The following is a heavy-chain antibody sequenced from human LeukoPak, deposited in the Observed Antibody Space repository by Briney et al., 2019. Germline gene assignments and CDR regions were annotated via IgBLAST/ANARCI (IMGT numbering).Heavy chain of an antibody. CDR3: GRDSYGDHYYYYGMDV. J-gene: IGHJ6*02. CDR1: GYTFTGYY. Sequence: ASVKVSCKASGYTFTGYYMHWVRQAPGQGLEWMGWINPNSGDTNYAQKFQGRVSMTRDTSISTAYMELSSLRSGDTAVYYCGRDSYGDHYYYYGMDVWGQGTTVTVSS. V-gene: IGHV1-2*02. CDR2: INPNSGDT. D-gene: IGHD4-17*01.